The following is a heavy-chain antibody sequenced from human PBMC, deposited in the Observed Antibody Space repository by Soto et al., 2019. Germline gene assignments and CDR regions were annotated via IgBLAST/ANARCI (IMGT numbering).Heavy chain of an antibody. J-gene: IGHJ6*02. V-gene: IGHV1-69*01. CDR1: GGTFSSYA. CDR3: ARVPVRIAAAGTGDYYYGMDV. D-gene: IGHD6-13*01. CDR2: IIPIFGTA. Sequence: QVQLVQSGAEVKKPGSSVKVSCKASGGTFSSYAISWVRQAPGQGLEWMGGIIPIFGTANYAQKFQGRVTITADESTSTAYMELSSLRSEDTAVYYCARVPVRIAAAGTGDYYYGMDVWGQGTTVTVSS.